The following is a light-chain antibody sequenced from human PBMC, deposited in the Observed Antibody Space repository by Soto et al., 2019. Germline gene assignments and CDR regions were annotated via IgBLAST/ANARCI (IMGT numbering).Light chain of an antibody. CDR3: SSYTTSNTRQIV. J-gene: IGLJ1*01. Sequence: QSVLTQPPSVSGSPGQSVAISCTGTSSDVGSYNRVAWYQQPPGTAPKLMIYDVSNRPSGVSNRFSGSKSGNTASLTISGLQPEDEADYYCSSYTTSNTRQIVFGTGTKV. CDR1: SSDVGSYNR. V-gene: IGLV2-18*02. CDR2: DVS.